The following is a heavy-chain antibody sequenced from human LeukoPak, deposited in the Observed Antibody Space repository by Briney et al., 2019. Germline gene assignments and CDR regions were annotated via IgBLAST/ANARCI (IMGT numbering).Heavy chain of an antibody. J-gene: IGHJ5*02. D-gene: IGHD3-22*01. Sequence: KAGGSLRLSCAASGFTFSDYYMSWIRQAPGKGLEWVSYISSSGSTTYYADSVKGRFTISRDNAKNSLYLQMNSLRAEDTAVYYCARDRYYDSSGYYGPWGQGTLVTVSS. CDR3: ARDRYYDSSGYYGP. CDR2: ISSSGSTT. CDR1: GFTFSDYY. V-gene: IGHV3-11*01.